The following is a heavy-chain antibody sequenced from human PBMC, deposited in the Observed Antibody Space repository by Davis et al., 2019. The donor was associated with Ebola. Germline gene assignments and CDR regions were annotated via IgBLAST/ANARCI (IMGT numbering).Heavy chain of an antibody. V-gene: IGHV4-59*01. CDR2: IFYSGST. Sequence: GSLRLSCTVSGGSITSYYWSWIRQPPGKGLEWIGYIFYSGSTNYSPSLKSRITISLDTSKNQFSLNLNSVTAADTAMYYCARGPTRFYFDYWGQGTLVTVSS. CDR1: GGSITSYY. J-gene: IGHJ4*02. D-gene: IGHD5-24*01. CDR3: ARGPTRFYFDY.